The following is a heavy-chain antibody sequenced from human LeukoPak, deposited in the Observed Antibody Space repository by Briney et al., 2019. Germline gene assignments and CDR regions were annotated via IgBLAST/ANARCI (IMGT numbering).Heavy chain of an antibody. CDR2: INSDGSST. CDR1: GFTFSSYW. CDR3: ARAGSSSWYSNRFDP. Sequence: GGSLRLSCAASGFTFSSYWMHWVRQAPGKGLVWVSRINSDGSSTGYADSVKGRFTISIDNAKNTLYLQMNSLRAEDTAVYYCARAGSSSWYSNRFDPWGQGTLVTVSS. J-gene: IGHJ5*02. D-gene: IGHD6-13*01. V-gene: IGHV3-74*01.